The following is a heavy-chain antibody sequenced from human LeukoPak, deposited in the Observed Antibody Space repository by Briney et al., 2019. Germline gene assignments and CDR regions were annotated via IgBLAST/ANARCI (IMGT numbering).Heavy chain of an antibody. Sequence: SVKVSCKASGFTFTSSAVQWVRQARGQRLEWIGWIVVGSGNTNYAQKFQERVTITRDMSTSTAYMELSSLRSEDTAVYYCAAGPLEYSSPGRAFDIWGQGTMVTVSS. CDR2: IVVGSGNT. D-gene: IGHD6-6*01. J-gene: IGHJ3*02. CDR1: GFTFTSSA. CDR3: AAGPLEYSSPGRAFDI. V-gene: IGHV1-58*01.